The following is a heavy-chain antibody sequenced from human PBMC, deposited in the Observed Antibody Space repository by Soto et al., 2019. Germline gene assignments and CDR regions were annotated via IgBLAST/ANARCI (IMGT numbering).Heavy chain of an antibody. CDR3: ASRWPYGSDRGAAFDI. CDR2: INPSGGST. CDR1: GYTFTSYY. J-gene: IGHJ3*02. Sequence: ASVKVSCKASGYTFTSYYMHWVRQAPGQGLEWMGIINPSGGSTSYAQKFQGRVTMTRDTSTSTVYMELSSLRSEDTAVYYCASRWPYGSDRGAAFDIWGQGTMVTVSS. D-gene: IGHD3-10*01. V-gene: IGHV1-46*01.